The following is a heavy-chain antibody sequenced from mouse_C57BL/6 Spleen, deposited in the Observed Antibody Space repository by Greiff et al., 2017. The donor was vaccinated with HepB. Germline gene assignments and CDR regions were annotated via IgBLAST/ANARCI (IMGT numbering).Heavy chain of an antibody. CDR1: GYTFTSYW. V-gene: IGHV1-64*01. CDR3: ARGGDYDGGYSFDY. D-gene: IGHD2-4*01. J-gene: IGHJ2*01. Sequence: VQLQQPGAELVKPGASVKLSCKASGYTFTSYWMHWVKQRPGQGLEWIGMIHPNSGSTNYNEKFKSKATLTVDKSSSTAYMQLSSLTSEDSAVYYCARGGDYDGGYSFDYWGQGTTLTVSS. CDR2: IHPNSGST.